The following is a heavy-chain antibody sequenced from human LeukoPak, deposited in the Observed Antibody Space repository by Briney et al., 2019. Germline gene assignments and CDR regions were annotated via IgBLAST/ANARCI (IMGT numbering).Heavy chain of an antibody. CDR3: ARDYYCSGGSCLYFDY. D-gene: IGHD2-15*01. CDR1: GFTFSSYG. J-gene: IGHJ4*02. Sequence: GGSLRLSCAASGFTFSSYGMHWVSQAPGKGLEWVAVMYYDGISKYYADSVKGRFTISRDNSNNTLYLQMNSLRVEDTAVYYCARDYYCSGGSCLYFDYWGQGTLVTVSS. CDR2: MYYDGISK. V-gene: IGHV3-33*01.